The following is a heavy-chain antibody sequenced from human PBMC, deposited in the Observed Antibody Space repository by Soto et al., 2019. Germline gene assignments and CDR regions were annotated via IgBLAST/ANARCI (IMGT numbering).Heavy chain of an antibody. CDR2: IKSESDGGTT. V-gene: IGHV3-15*01. CDR1: GFTFANAW. Sequence: GGSLRLSCATSGFTFANAWMTWVRQAPGKGLEWIGRIKSESDGGTTDYGAAVKGRFSISRDNSKNMLYLQMNSLRAEDTAVYFCAKKVTIYAVDTADYWGQGTQVTVYS. CDR3: AKKVTIYAVDTADY. D-gene: IGHD3-3*01. J-gene: IGHJ4*02.